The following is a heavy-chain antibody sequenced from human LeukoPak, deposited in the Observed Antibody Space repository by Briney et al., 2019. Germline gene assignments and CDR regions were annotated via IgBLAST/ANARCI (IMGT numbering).Heavy chain of an antibody. CDR3: AKGAGGFSYYNWFDP. D-gene: IGHD5-18*01. CDR2: IYYSGST. J-gene: IGHJ5*02. V-gene: IGHV4-39*07. CDR1: GGSLTSNSYY. Sequence: PSETLSLTCTVSGGSLTSNSYYWRWLRQPPGSGLEWIGSIYYSGSTYYNPSLESRVTISVDTSKNQFSLKLASVTAADTAIYYCAKGAGGFSYYNWFDPWGQGTLVTVSS.